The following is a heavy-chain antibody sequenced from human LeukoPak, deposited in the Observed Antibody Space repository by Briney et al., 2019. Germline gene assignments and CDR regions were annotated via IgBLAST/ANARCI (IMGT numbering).Heavy chain of an antibody. CDR2: ISGSGGST. V-gene: IGHV3-23*01. CDR3: ASKGLVLGRAIDY. CDR1: GFTFSSYA. Sequence: QPGGSLRLSCAASGFTFSSYAMSWVRQAPGKGLEWVSAISGSGGSTYYADSVKGRFTISRDNSKNTLYLQMNSLRAEDTAVYYCASKGLVLGRAIDYWGQGTLVTVSS. D-gene: IGHD6-19*01. J-gene: IGHJ4*02.